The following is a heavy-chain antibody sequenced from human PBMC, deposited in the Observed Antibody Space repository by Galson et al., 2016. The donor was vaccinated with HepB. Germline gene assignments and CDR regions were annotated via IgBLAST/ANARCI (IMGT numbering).Heavy chain of an antibody. V-gene: IGHV3-30-3*01. D-gene: IGHD3-3*01. CDR3: ARGAYYDFLWYFDL. Sequence: SLRLSCAASGSTFSNYAMHWVRQAPGKGLEWVAVMSYDESNEYYADSVKGRFTISRDNSKSTLYLQMNSLRTEDTAVYFCARGAYYDFLWYFDLWGRGTLVTVSS. J-gene: IGHJ2*01. CDR2: MSYDESNE. CDR1: GSTFSNYA.